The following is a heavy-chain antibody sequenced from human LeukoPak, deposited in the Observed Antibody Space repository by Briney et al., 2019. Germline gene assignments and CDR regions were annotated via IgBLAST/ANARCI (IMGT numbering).Heavy chain of an antibody. D-gene: IGHD5-18*01. CDR1: GFTFNNYA. J-gene: IGHJ4*02. CDR3: ARGNSYTSPYYFDY. V-gene: IGHV3-23*01. CDR2: VRGGSGER. Sequence: GGSLRLSCAASGFTFNNYAMNWVRQTPGGRLEWVSTVRGGSGERFSADSVKGRFSISRDNSKNTLYLQMSSLRDDDTAMYFCARGNSYTSPYYFDYWGQGTVVTVSS.